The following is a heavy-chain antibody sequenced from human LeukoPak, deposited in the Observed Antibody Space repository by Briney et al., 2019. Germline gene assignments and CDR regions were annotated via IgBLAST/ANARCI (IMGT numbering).Heavy chain of an antibody. CDR2: IKKDGSEK. D-gene: IGHD3-10*01. CDR1: GFTFGDYP. J-gene: IGHJ2*01. CDR3: AREYMVRGVRDWYFDL. Sequence: PGRSLRLSCTASGFTFGDYPMSWFRQAPGKGLEWGANIKKDGSEKDYMDSVKGRFIISRENAKTSPYLQMNSLRAEDTAVYYCAREYMVRGVRDWYFDLWGRGTLVTVSS. V-gene: IGHV3-7*01.